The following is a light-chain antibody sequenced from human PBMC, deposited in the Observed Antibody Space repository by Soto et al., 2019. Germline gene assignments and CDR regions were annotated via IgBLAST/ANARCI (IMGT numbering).Light chain of an antibody. CDR3: QHRTDPLT. J-gene: IGKJ4*01. CDR2: DAS. CDR1: QSVSSY. Sequence: EIVLTQSPATLSLSPGERATLSCRASQSVSSYLAWYQQKPGQAPRLLIYDASERVTGIPARFSGSGSGTDFALTISRLQAEDYAGYYCQHRTDPLTFGGGTKVEIK. V-gene: IGKV3-11*01.